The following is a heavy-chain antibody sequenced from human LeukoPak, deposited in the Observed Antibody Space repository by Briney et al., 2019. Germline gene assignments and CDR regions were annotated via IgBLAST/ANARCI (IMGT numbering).Heavy chain of an antibody. Sequence: SETLSLTCTVTGDSISNYYWSWIRQPAGKGLEWLGRIYSSGSTNYNPSLKSRVTMSVDMSRDQFSLKLSSVTAADTAVYYCARSQPPYSSRWYYFDFWGQGTLVTVSS. CDR3: ARSQPPYSSRWYYFDF. CDR2: IYSSGST. CDR1: GDSISNYY. V-gene: IGHV4-4*07. J-gene: IGHJ4*02. D-gene: IGHD6-13*01.